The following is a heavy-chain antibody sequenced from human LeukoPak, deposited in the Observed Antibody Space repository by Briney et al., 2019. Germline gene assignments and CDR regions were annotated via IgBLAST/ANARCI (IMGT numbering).Heavy chain of an antibody. CDR2: ISYSVSTK. Sequence: GGSLRLSCAASGFNFSDYYMSWIRQAPGKGLEWVSYISYSVSTKYYADSVKGRFTISRDNSKNTLYLQMNSLRAEDTAVYYCARDSEITDGYSSGWYYFDYWGQGTLVTVSS. V-gene: IGHV3-11*04. J-gene: IGHJ4*02. CDR3: ARDSEITDGYSSGWYYFDY. D-gene: IGHD6-19*01. CDR1: GFNFSDYY.